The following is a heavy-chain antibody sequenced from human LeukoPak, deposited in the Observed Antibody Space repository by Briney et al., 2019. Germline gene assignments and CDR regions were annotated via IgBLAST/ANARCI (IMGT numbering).Heavy chain of an antibody. J-gene: IGHJ3*02. D-gene: IGHD3-22*01. CDR2: IKGDGSEK. Sequence: GGSLRLSCAASGFTFSSYWMTWVRQAPGKGLEWVGNIKGDGSEKYYVDSVKGRFTVSRDNAKNSLYLQMNSLRAEDTAVYYCASGLITMIVVVRGYAFDIWGQGTMVTVSS. CDR3: ASGLITMIVVVRGYAFDI. V-gene: IGHV3-7*01. CDR1: GFTFSSYW.